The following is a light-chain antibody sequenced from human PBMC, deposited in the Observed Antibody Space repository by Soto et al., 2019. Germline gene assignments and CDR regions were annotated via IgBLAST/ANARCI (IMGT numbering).Light chain of an antibody. J-gene: IGKJ1*01. CDR2: GAS. V-gene: IGKV3-20*01. CDR1: QSVSSSF. Sequence: EIVLTQSPGTLSLSPGERATLSCRASQSVSSSFLAWYQQKAGQAPRLLIYGASSRATGIPDRFSGSGSGTDFTLTISGLEPEDFAVYYCQQYDRSPWTFGQGTKVEIK. CDR3: QQYDRSPWT.